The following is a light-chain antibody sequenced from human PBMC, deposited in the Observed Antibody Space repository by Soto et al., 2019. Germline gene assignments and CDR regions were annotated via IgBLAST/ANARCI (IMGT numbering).Light chain of an antibody. V-gene: IGKV1-33*01. Sequence: IQMTQSSSSLSASVGDRVTITCQASQNINNYLNWYQQKPGRAPKLLTYDASNLHPGVPSRFRGSGSGTEFSFNITSLQPEDVATYYCQQYDDLPITFGQGTRLEIK. CDR3: QQYDDLPIT. CDR1: QNINNY. CDR2: DAS. J-gene: IGKJ5*01.